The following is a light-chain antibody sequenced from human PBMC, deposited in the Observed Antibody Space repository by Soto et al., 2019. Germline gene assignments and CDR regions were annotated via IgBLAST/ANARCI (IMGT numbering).Light chain of an antibody. Sequence: EIVLTPSPGTLSLAPGERATLSCKASQSVRSSYLAWYQQKPGQAPRLLIYGASTRATGIPDRFSGSGSGTDFTLTISSLEPEDFAVYYCQQRSNWPPLTFGGGTKVDIK. J-gene: IGKJ4*01. V-gene: IGKV3D-20*02. CDR2: GAS. CDR1: QSVRSSY. CDR3: QQRSNWPPLT.